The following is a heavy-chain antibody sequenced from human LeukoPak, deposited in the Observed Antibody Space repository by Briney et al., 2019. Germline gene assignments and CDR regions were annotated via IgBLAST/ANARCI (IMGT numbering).Heavy chain of an antibody. CDR1: GGSISSYY. D-gene: IGHD3-9*01. CDR3: ARQGYDILTGYRGFDY. CDR2: IYYSGST. J-gene: IGHJ4*02. Sequence: SETLSLTCTVSGGSISSYYWSWIRQPPGKGLEWIGYIYYSGSTNYNPSLKSRVTISVDTSKNQFSLKLSSVTAADTAVYYCARQGYDILTGYRGFDYWGQGTLVTVSS. V-gene: IGHV4-59*08.